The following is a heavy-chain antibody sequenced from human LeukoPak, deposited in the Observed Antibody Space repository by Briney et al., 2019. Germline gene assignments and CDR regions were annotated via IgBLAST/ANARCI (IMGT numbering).Heavy chain of an antibody. J-gene: IGHJ4*02. CDR1: GFTFSSYA. V-gene: IGHV3-23*01. D-gene: IGHD2-15*01. Sequence: SGGSLRLSCAASGFTFSSYAMSWVRQAPGKGLEWVSAISGSGGSTYYADSVKGRFTISRDNSKNTLYLQMNSLRAEDTAVYYCAKATTIVVVVAATNWGQGTLVTVSS. CDR3: AKATTIVVVVAATN. CDR2: ISGSGGST.